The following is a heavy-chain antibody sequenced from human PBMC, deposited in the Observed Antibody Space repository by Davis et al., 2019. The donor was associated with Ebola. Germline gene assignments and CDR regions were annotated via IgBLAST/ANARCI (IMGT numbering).Heavy chain of an antibody. Sequence: SLKISCAASGFTFDNFAMHWVRQAPGEGLEWVSGISWNSINIDYADSVKGRFTISRDNANNSLYLQMNSLKLEDTALYYCVKAAGSYSYRKTFFDSWGQGTLVTVSS. CDR2: ISWNSINI. CDR3: VKAAGSYSYRKTFFDS. CDR1: GFTFDNFA. D-gene: IGHD3-16*01. J-gene: IGHJ4*02. V-gene: IGHV3-9*01.